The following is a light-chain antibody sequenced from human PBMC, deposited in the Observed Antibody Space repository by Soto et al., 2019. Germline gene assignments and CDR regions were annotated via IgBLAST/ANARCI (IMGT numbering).Light chain of an antibody. J-gene: IGKJ1*01. CDR1: QGIGND. Sequence: DIQMTQTPSSLSASVGDRVTITCRASQGIGNDLGWYQQKPGEAPKLLIYDASALPRGVPSRFSGSGSGTKFTLTIASLQPDDFATYYCQQYETFSGTFGPGTKVDIK. CDR3: QQYETFSGT. V-gene: IGKV1-17*01. CDR2: DAS.